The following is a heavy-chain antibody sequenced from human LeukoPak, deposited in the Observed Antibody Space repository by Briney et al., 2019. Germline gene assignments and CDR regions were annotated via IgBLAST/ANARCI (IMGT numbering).Heavy chain of an antibody. CDR3: ARASGVKYPNWFDP. V-gene: IGHV4-38-2*01. D-gene: IGHD2-2*01. CDR1: GYSISSDYYY. CDR2: ISHSGST. J-gene: IGHJ5*02. Sequence: PSETLSLICGVSGYSISSDYYYWVWIRQSPGKGLEWIGSISHSGSTYYNPSLRSRVTISVHTSKSKSSLTVRSMTAADTAMYYCARASGVKYPNWFDPWGQGILVTVSS.